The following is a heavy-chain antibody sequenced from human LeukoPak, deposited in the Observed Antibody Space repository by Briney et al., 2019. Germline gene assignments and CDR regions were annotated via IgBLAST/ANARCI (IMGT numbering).Heavy chain of an antibody. J-gene: IGHJ6*02. V-gene: IGHV3-21*01. Sequence: GGSLRLSCAASGFSFSSYSMNWVRQAPGKGLEWVSSISSTSTYIYYVDSVKGRFTISRDNAKNSLYLQMNSLRAEDTAVYYCARNAWTRQYYYYGMDVWGQGTTVTISS. CDR1: GFSFSSYS. D-gene: IGHD1-1*01. CDR2: ISSTSTYI. CDR3: ARNAWTRQYYYYGMDV.